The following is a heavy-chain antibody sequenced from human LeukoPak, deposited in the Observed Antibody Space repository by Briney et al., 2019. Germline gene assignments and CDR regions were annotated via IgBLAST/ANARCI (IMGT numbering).Heavy chain of an antibody. CDR2: INPNSGGT. CDR3: ARGYFDNWFDP. J-gene: IGHJ5*02. CDR1: GYIFTGYY. Sequence: GASVKVSCKASGYIFTGYYMHWVRQAPGQGLEWMGWINPNSGGTSCAQNFQGRVTMTRDTSISTAYVELSRLRSDDTAVYYCARGYFDNWFDPWGQGTLVTVSS. V-gene: IGHV1-2*02. D-gene: IGHD2/OR15-2a*01.